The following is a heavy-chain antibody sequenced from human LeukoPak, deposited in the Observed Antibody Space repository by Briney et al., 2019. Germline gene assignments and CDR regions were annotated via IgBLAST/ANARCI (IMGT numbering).Heavy chain of an antibody. CDR1: GGTISNYY. CDR3: ARHRDCSSSSCYGGYYYAMDV. D-gene: IGHD2-2*01. CDR2: IDYSGST. J-gene: IGHJ6*02. Sequence: SETLSLTCTVSGGTISNYYWGWIRQPPGKGLEWIGSIDYSGSTYYNPFLKSRVSISVDTSKNQFSLKLSSVTAADTAVYFCARHRDCSSSSCYGGYYYAMDVWGQGTTVTVSS. V-gene: IGHV4-39*01.